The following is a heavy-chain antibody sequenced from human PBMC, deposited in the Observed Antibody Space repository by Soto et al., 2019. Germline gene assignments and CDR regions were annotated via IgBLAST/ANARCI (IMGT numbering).Heavy chain of an antibody. Sequence: QVQLQQWGAGLLKPSETLSLTCAVFGGSLSGYYWRWIRQTPGKGLEWLGEITHSGTTNYHPSLKSRVTISVDTSENQFSLKLSSVTAADTAVYYCARGGRDGDNWRFGPYYWGQGTLVTVSS. CDR1: GGSLSGYY. D-gene: IGHD3-16*01. J-gene: IGHJ4*02. V-gene: IGHV4-34*02. CDR2: ITHSGTT. CDR3: ARGGRDGDNWRFGPYY.